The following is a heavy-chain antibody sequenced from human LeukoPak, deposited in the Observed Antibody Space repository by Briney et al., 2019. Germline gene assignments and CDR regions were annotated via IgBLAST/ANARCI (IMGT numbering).Heavy chain of an antibody. CDR1: GFTFSDYY. V-gene: IGHV3-11*04. CDR2: ISSSGSTI. Sequence: PGGSLRLSCAASGFTFSDYYMSWLRQAPGKGLEWVSYISSSGSTIYYADSVKGRFTISRDNAKNSLYLQMNSLRAEDTAVYYCARGFGPIVVVPAAMVGGVWGKGTTVTVSS. J-gene: IGHJ6*04. D-gene: IGHD2-2*01. CDR3: ARGFGPIVVVPAAMVGGV.